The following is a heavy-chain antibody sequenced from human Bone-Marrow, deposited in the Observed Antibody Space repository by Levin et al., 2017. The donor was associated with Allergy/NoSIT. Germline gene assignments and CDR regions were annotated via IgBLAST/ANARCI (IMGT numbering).Heavy chain of an antibody. D-gene: IGHD5-18*01. Sequence: GESLKISCKASGYTFTGYYMHWVRQAPGQGLEWMGWINPNSGGTNYAQKFQGRVTMTRDTSISTAYMELSRLRSDDTAVYYCARENMNVDTAAAFDIWGQGTMVTVSS. V-gene: IGHV1-2*02. J-gene: IGHJ3*02. CDR2: INPNSGGT. CDR3: ARENMNVDTAAAFDI. CDR1: GYTFTGYY.